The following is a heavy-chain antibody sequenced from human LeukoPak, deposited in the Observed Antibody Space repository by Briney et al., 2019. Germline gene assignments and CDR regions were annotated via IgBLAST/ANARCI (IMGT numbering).Heavy chain of an antibody. CDR2: ISGDSDIK. D-gene: IGHD3-10*01. Sequence: PGGSLRLSCAASGFTFGDYYLEWVRQVPGKGLEWVAVISGDSDIKNYRDSVKGRFTISRDNSKNSLYLDMNTLRGEDTGLYYCVKAGRFGELFGFDYWGQGTLVTVSS. CDR3: VKAGRFGELFGFDY. CDR1: GFTFGDYY. J-gene: IGHJ4*02. V-gene: IGHV3-43*02.